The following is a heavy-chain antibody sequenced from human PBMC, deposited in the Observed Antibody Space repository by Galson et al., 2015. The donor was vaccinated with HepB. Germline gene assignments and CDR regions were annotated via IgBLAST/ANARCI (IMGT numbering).Heavy chain of an antibody. CDR3: ARALEGNYDFWSGPQGDNYYYYYGMDV. J-gene: IGHJ6*02. CDR2: IKQDGSEK. Sequence: LRLSCAASGFTFSSYWMSWVRQAPGKGLEWVANIKQDGSEKYYVDSVKGRFTISRDNAKNSLYLQMNSLRAEDTAVYYCARALEGNYDFWSGPQGDNYYYYYGMDVWGQGTTVTVSS. CDR1: GFTFSSYW. V-gene: IGHV3-7*03. D-gene: IGHD3-3*01.